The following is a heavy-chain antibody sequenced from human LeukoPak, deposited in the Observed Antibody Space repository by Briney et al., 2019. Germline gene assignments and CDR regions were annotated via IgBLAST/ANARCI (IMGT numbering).Heavy chain of an antibody. V-gene: IGHV3-21*01. CDR2: ISSSSSYI. D-gene: IGHD2-21*02. J-gene: IGHJ4*02. Sequence: GGSLRLSCAASGFTFRSYSMNWVRQAPGKGLEWVSSISSSSSYIYYADSVKGRFTISRDNAKNSLYLQMNSLRAEDTAVYYCARDPIVVVTAGGYFDYWGQGTLVTVSS. CDR3: ARDPIVVVTAGGYFDY. CDR1: GFTFRSYS.